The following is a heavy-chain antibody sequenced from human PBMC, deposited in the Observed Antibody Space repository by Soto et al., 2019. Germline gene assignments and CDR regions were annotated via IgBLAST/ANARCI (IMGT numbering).Heavy chain of an antibody. J-gene: IGHJ6*02. CDR3: ARDGGSSWSDQNYYGMDV. CDR1: GFPFSSYS. Sequence: PGGSLSLSCTASGFPFSSYSMNWVRQAPGKGLEWVSSISSSSSYIYYADSVKGRFTISRGNAKNSLYLQMNSLRAEDTAVYYCARDGGSSWSDQNYYGMDVWGQGTTVTVSS. V-gene: IGHV3-21*01. D-gene: IGHD6-13*01. CDR2: ISSSSSYI.